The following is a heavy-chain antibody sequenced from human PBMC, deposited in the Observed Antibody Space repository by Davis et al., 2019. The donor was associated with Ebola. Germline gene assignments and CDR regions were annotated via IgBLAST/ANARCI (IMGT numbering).Heavy chain of an antibody. J-gene: IGHJ6*04. Sequence: GESLKISCAASGFTFSSYAMSWVRQAPGKGLEWVSTICHIGGRTDYADSVKGRFTISRDNSKNTLYLQMNSLRAEDTAVYYCAKGDRMDVWGKGTTVTVSS. CDR2: ICHIGGRT. V-gene: IGHV3-23*01. CDR1: GFTFSSYA. CDR3: AKGDRMDV.